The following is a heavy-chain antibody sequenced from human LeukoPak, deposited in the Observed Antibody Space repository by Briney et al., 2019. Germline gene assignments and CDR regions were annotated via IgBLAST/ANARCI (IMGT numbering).Heavy chain of an antibody. CDR3: ARDRTPHTLWLGP. V-gene: IGHV3-53*01. J-gene: IGHJ5*02. CDR2: IYTSGTT. Sequence: GGSLRLSCAASRLTVYSNYMHWVRQAPGKGLEWVSVIYTSGTTYYADSVKGRFTISRDDSKNTLYLQMNDLTAEDTAMYYCARDRTPHTLWLGPWGQGTLVIVSS. CDR1: RLTVYSNY.